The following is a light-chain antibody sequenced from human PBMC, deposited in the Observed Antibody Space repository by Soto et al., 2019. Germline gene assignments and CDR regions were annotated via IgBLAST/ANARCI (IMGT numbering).Light chain of an antibody. CDR1: SLDIGSHY. V-gene: IGLV1-47*01. CDR2: ENR. J-gene: IGLJ1*01. Sequence: SVLTQPPSASGAPGQRVAISCSGVSLDIGSHYVFWHQQRPGMAAKLFIFENRQRPSGVPDRFSGSKSVTSATLAITGLGPEDEADYYGAPWGGGLSGYVFATGTKVTVL. CDR3: APWGGGLSGYV.